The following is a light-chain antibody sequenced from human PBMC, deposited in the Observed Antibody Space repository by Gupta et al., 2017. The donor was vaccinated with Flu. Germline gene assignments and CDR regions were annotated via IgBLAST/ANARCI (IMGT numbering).Light chain of an antibody. CDR2: GAS. J-gene: IGKJ2*01. V-gene: IGKV1-39*01. Sequence: SSLSASVGDRVTITCRTSQSIGSSLNWYQHKPGEAPKLLMFGASNLQSGVPSRFGGTGTETDFTLTINSVQPEDSATYYCQQSYSAPLYTFGQGTKLEIK. CDR3: QQSYSAPLYT. CDR1: QSIGSS.